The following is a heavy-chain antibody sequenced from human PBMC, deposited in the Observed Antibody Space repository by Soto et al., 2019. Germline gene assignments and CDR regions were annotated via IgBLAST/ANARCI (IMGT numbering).Heavy chain of an antibody. D-gene: IGHD3-22*01. CDR2: TRNKANSYTT. CDR3: ARAEYYYDSSGYYYNDY. CDR1: GFTFSDHY. V-gene: IGHV3-72*01. Sequence: GGSLRLSCAASGFTFSDHYMDWVRQAPGKGLEWVGRTRNKANSYTTEYAASVKGRFTISRDDSKNSLYLQMNSLKTEDTAVYYCARAEYYYDSSGYYYNDYWGQGTLVTVSS. J-gene: IGHJ4*02.